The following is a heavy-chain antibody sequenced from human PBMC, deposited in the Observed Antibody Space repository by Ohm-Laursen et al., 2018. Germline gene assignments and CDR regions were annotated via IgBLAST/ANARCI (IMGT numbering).Heavy chain of an antibody. CDR1: GFTFSSYS. J-gene: IGHJ6*02. CDR2: ISSSSSYI. D-gene: IGHD2-2*01. CDR3: AREIVVPAAEDV. Sequence: GSLRLSCSASGFTFSSYSMNWVRQAPGKGLEWVSSISSSSSYIYYADSVKGRFTISRDNAKNSLYLQMNSLRAEDTAMYYCAREIVVPAAEDVWGQGTTVTISS. V-gene: IGHV3-21*01.